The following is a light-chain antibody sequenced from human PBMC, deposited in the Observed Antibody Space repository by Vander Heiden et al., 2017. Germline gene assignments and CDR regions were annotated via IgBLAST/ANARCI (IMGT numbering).Light chain of an antibody. Sequence: QSVLTQPPSASGTPGQRVTIPCSGSRSNIGRNTVSWYQQLPPTAPKLLIYSNNPRPSGVPDRFSGSKSGISASLAISGLQSVDEADYYCAAWDDSLNAWVFGGGTKPTVL. CDR2: SNN. CDR1: RSNIGRNT. J-gene: IGLJ3*02. CDR3: AAWDDSLNAWV. V-gene: IGLV1-44*01.